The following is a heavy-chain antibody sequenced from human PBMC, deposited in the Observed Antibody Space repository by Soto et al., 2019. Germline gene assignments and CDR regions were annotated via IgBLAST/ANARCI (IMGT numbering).Heavy chain of an antibody. CDR1: GFTFSSYG. V-gene: IGHV3-33*01. Sequence: GGSLRLSCAASGFTFSSYGMHRVRQAPGKGLEWVAVIWYDGSNKYYADSVKGRFTISRDNSKNTLYLQMNSLRAEDTAVYYCAREEGLLNWFDSWGQGTLVTVSS. CDR3: AREEGLLNWFDS. CDR2: IWYDGSNK. J-gene: IGHJ5*01. D-gene: IGHD1-26*01.